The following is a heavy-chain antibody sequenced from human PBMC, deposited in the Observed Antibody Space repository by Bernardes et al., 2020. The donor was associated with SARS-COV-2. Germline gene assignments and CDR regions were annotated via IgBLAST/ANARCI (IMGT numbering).Heavy chain of an antibody. J-gene: IGHJ4*02. V-gene: IGHV3-23*01. CDR1: GFTFTKYD. Sequence: GGSLRLSCAASGFTFTKYDMSWVRQAPGKGLEWVSGISGSGNTTYYADSVKGRFTISRDNSKNTLFLQMDNLRAEDTAVYYCAKDDDRPLFGAPGFDSWGQGTLVTVSS. CDR2: ISGSGNTT. D-gene: IGHD3-3*01. CDR3: AKDDDRPLFGAPGFDS.